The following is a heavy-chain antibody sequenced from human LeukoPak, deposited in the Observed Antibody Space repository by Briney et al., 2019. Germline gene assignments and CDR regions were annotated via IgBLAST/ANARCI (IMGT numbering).Heavy chain of an antibody. CDR3: ARAYLIDY. D-gene: IGHD2-2*01. Sequence: GGSLRLSCAASGFTVSSNYMSWARQAPGKGLEWVANINQDGSENYYVDSVKGRFTISRGNARNSLYLQMNSLRAEDTAVYYCARAYLIDYWGQGTLVTVSS. J-gene: IGHJ4*02. V-gene: IGHV3-7*03. CDR2: INQDGSEN. CDR1: GFTVSSNY.